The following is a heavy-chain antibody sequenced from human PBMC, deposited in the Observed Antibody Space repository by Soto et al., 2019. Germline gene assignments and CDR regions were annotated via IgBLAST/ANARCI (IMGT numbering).Heavy chain of an antibody. CDR3: TRVEENYYYYGMDV. V-gene: IGHV3-49*03. Sequence: GGSLILYCTASGFTLGYYAMSWFRQSPGKGLEWVGFIRSKAYGGTTEYAASVKGRFTISRDDSKSIAYLQMNSLKTEDTAVYYCTRVEENYYYYGMDVWGQGTTVTVSS. CDR2: IRSKAYGGTT. J-gene: IGHJ6*02. CDR1: GFTLGYYA.